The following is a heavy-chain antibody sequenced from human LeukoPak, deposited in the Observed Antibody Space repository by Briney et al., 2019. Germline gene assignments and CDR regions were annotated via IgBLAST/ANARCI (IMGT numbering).Heavy chain of an antibody. Sequence: GGSLRLSCAASGFTFSDYYMAWIRQTPGKGLEWVSDISNSGNTKYYADSVKGRFTISRDNTKNSLYLQMNSLRPEDTAVYYCLRGARTDRAARPLDYWGQGTLVAVSS. CDR2: ISNSGNTK. CDR3: LRGARTDRAARPLDY. CDR1: GFTFSDYY. J-gene: IGHJ4*02. V-gene: IGHV3-11*04. D-gene: IGHD6-6*01.